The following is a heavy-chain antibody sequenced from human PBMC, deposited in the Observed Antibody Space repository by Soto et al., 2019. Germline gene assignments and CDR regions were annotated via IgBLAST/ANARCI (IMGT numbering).Heavy chain of an antibody. D-gene: IGHD5-12*01. CDR1: GGTFSHST. V-gene: IGHV1-69*08. CDR2: IIPMFGST. CDR3: AAPSGLLGQYSALPDH. Sequence: ASVKISFKASGGTFSHSTVAWVRQAPGHRPERMGMIIPMFGSTNSAQKFRDRVTFSANTYTNNVHMELSSLRSEEAPGNYSAAPSGLLGQYSALPDHWGEGTLVTVSS. J-gene: IGHJ4*02.